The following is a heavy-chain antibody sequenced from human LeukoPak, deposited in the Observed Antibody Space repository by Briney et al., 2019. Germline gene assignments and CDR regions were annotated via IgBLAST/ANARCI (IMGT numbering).Heavy chain of an antibody. Sequence: GGSLRLSCAASGFTFSSYGMSWVRQAPGKGLEWVSAISGSGGSTYYADSVKGRFTISRDNSKNTLYLQMNSLRAEDTAVYYCAKDMRLAWYYYDSSGYIDYWGQGTLVTVSS. CDR3: AKDMRLAWYYYDSSGYIDY. J-gene: IGHJ4*02. CDR1: GFTFSSYG. CDR2: ISGSGGST. D-gene: IGHD3-22*01. V-gene: IGHV3-23*01.